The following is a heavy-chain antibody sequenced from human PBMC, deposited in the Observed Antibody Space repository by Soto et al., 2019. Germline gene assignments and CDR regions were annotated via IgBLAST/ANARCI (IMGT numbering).Heavy chain of an antibody. J-gene: IGHJ4*02. CDR3: AKELGKIVGEFPCGGD. Sequence: EVQLLESGGGLVQPGGSLRLSCAASGFTFSSYAMSWVRQAPGKGLEWVSAISGSGGSTYYADSVKGRFTISRDNSKNTLYRQMNSKSAEDTAVYYCAKELGKIVGEFPCGGDGGQGTLVTVAS. V-gene: IGHV3-23*01. CDR1: GFTFSSYA. CDR2: ISGSGGST. D-gene: IGHD3-10*01.